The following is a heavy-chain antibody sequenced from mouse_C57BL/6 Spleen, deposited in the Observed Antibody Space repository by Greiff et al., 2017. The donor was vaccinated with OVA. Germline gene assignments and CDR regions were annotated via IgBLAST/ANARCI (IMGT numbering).Heavy chain of an antibody. Sequence: QVQLQQPGAELVMPGASVKLSCKASGYTFTSYWMHWVKQRPGQGLEWIGEIDPSDSYTNYNQKFKGKSTLTVDKSSSTAYMQLSSLTSEDSAVYYCARMSSPFDYWGQGTTLTVSS. V-gene: IGHV1-69*01. CDR1: GYTFTSYW. J-gene: IGHJ2*01. D-gene: IGHD1-1*01. CDR2: IDPSDSYT. CDR3: ARMSSPFDY.